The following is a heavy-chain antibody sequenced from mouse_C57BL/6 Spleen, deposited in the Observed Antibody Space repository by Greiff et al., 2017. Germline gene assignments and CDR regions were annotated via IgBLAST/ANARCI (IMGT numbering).Heavy chain of an antibody. CDR3: ARRGITTVVATRAMDY. CDR2: INPNNGGT. V-gene: IGHV1-18*01. J-gene: IGHJ4*01. D-gene: IGHD1-1*01. Sequence: EVQLQQSGPELVKPGASVKIPCKASGYTFTDYNMDWVKQSHGKSLEWIGDINPNNGGTIYNQKFKGKATLTVDKSSSTAYMELRSLTSEDTAVYYCARRGITTVVATRAMDYWGQGTSVTVSS. CDR1: GYTFTDYN.